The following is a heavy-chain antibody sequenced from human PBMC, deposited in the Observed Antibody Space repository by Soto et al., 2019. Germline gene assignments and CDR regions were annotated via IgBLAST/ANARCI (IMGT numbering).Heavy chain of an antibody. V-gene: IGHV1-2*04. CDR3: ARAPYYGSGSGSLETNWFDP. Sequence: QVQLVQSGAEVKKPGASVKVSCKASGYTFTGYYMHWVRQAPGQGLEWMGWINPNSGGTNYAQKFQGWVTMTRDTSISTAYMELSRLRSDDTAVYYCARAPYYGSGSGSLETNWFDPWGQGTLVTVSS. CDR1: GYTFTGYY. CDR2: INPNSGGT. J-gene: IGHJ5*02. D-gene: IGHD3-10*01.